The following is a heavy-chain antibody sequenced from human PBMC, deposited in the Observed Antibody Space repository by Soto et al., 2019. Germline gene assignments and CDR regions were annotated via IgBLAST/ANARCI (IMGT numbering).Heavy chain of an antibody. CDR2: IYYSGTT. Sequence: PSETLSLTCTVSGGSISSNSYYWAWIREPPGKGLEWIGNIYYSGTTYYNPSLKSRVTISVDTSKNQFSLKLGSVTAADAAVYYCARHKGGYYSGVDVWGQGTTVTVSS. CDR3: ARHKGGYYSGVDV. D-gene: IGHD3-16*01. V-gene: IGHV4-39*01. CDR1: GGSISSNSYY. J-gene: IGHJ6*02.